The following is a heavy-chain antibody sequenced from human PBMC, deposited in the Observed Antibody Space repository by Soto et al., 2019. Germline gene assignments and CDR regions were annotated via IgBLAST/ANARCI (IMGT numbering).Heavy chain of an antibody. Sequence: GGSLRLSCAASGFTFSSYGMHWVRQAPGKGLGWVAVIWYDGSNKYYADSVKGRFTISRDNSKNALYLQMNSLRAEDTAVYYCARESLRRYFDYWGQGTLVTVSS. CDR1: GFTFSSYG. CDR3: ARESLRRYFDY. V-gene: IGHV3-33*01. J-gene: IGHJ4*02. CDR2: IWYDGSNK.